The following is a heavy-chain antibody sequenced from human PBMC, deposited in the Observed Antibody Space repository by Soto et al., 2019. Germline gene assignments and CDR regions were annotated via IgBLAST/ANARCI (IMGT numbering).Heavy chain of an antibody. CDR1: GFSFSSYE. Sequence: PGGSLRLSCVASGFSFSSYEMNWVRQAPGKGLEWVSAIGDGGDTTYYADSVKGRFTISRDNSKNTLYLQMDSLRAEDTAVYYCAKNRGIIMIAESWGQGTLVTVSS. CDR3: AKNRGIIMIAES. V-gene: IGHV3-23*01. D-gene: IGHD3-22*01. J-gene: IGHJ4*02. CDR2: IGDGGDTT.